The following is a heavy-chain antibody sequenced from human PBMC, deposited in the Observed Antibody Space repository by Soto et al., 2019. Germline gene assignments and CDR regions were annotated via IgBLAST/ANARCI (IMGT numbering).Heavy chain of an antibody. CDR3: AKDYDSSGYGLSWFDP. J-gene: IGHJ5*02. CDR2: ISGSGGST. Sequence: EVQLLESGGGLVQPGGSLRLSCAASGFTFSSYAMSWVRQSPVKGLEWGSAISGSGGSTYYADSGKGRFTISRDNSKNTLYLQMNSLRAEDTAVYYCAKDYDSSGYGLSWFDPWGQGTLVTVSS. D-gene: IGHD3-22*01. V-gene: IGHV3-23*01. CDR1: GFTFSSYA.